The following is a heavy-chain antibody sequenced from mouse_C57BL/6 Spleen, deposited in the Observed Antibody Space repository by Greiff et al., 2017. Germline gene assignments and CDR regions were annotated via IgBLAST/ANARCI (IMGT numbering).Heavy chain of an antibody. CDR3: ARRGYFDY. Sequence: EVKLVESGGDLVKPGGSLTLSCAASGFTFSSYGMSWVRQTPDKRLEWVATISSGGSYTYYPDSVKGRFTISRDNAKNTLYLQMSSLKSEDTAMYYCARRGYFDYWGQGTTLTVSS. CDR2: ISSGGSYT. V-gene: IGHV5-6*02. CDR1: GFTFSSYG. J-gene: IGHJ2*01.